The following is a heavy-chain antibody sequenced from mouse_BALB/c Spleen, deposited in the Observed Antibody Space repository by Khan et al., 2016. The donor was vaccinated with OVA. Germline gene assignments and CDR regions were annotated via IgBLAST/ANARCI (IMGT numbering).Heavy chain of an antibody. CDR2: ISYSGYT. D-gene: IGHD1-1*01. CDR3: ARSVYYSGITFYYFDF. CDR1: GYSITSDYA. Sequence: EVQLQESGPGLMKPPQSLSLTCTVTGYSITSDYAWNWLRQFPGNKLEWMGYISYSGYTSYNPSLKSRISVTRDTSKTQFFLQLNSVTTEDTATYFCARSVYYSGITFYYFDFWGKGTTLTVSS. J-gene: IGHJ2*01. V-gene: IGHV3-2*02.